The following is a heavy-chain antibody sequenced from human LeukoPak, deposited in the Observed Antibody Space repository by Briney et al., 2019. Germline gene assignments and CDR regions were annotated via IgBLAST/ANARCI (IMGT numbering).Heavy chain of an antibody. CDR1: GGSISSYY. CDR2: IYYSGST. D-gene: IGHD3-3*01. CDR3: ARGKVLRFLEWSPYYFDY. V-gene: IGHV4-59*01. J-gene: IGHJ4*02. Sequence: SETLSLTCTVSGGSISSYYWSWIRQPPGKGLEWIGYIYYSGSTNYNPSLKSRVTISVDTSKNQFSLKLSSVTAADTAVYYCARGKVLRFLEWSPYYFDYWGQGTLVTVSS.